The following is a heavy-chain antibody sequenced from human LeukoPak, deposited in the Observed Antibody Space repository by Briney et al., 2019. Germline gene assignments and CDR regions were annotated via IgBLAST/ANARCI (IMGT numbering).Heavy chain of an antibody. CDR2: IWYDGSNK. Sequence: PGGSLRLSCAASGFTFSSYGMHWVRQAPGKGLEWVAVIWYDGSNKYYADSVKGRFTISRDNSKNTLYLQMNSLRAEDTAVYYCARDPVTMVRGVIIPPYYYYGMDVWGQGTTVTVSS. V-gene: IGHV3-33*08. CDR1: GFTFSSYG. CDR3: ARDPVTMVRGVIIPPYYYYGMDV. D-gene: IGHD3-10*01. J-gene: IGHJ6*02.